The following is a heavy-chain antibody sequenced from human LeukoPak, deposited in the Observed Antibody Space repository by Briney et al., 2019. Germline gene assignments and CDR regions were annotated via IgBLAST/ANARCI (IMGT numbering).Heavy chain of an antibody. D-gene: IGHD5-18*01. CDR2: INTNTGNP. CDR3: ARFGYSYGYSRYYFDY. J-gene: IGHJ4*02. Sequence: ASVKVSCKASGYTFTSYAMNWVRQAPGQGLEWMGWINTNTGNPTYAQGFTGRFVFSLDTSVSTAYLQISSLKAEDTAVYYCARFGYSYGYSRYYFDYWGQGTLVTVSS. CDR1: GYTFTSYA. V-gene: IGHV7-4-1*02.